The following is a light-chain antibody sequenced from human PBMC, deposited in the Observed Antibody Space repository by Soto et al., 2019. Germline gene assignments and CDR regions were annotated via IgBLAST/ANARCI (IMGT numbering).Light chain of an antibody. J-gene: IGLJ2*01. CDR1: RSDVGTYNL. CDR3: CSYAGSSTFVL. CDR2: EGS. Sequence: QSALTQPASVSGSPGQSITIFCTGTRSDVGTYNLVSWYEQHPGKAPKLLIYEGSKRPSGVSNRFSGSKSGNTASLTISGLQAEDEADYYCCSYAGSSTFVLFGGGTKLTVL. V-gene: IGLV2-23*03.